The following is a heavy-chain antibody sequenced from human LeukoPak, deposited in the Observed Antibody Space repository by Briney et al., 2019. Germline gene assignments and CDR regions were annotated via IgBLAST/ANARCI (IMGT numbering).Heavy chain of an antibody. V-gene: IGHV4-59*01. J-gene: IGHJ4*02. D-gene: IGHD5-18*01. Sequence: SETLSLTCTVSGGSISSYYWSWIRQPPGRGLEWIGYIYYSGSTNYNPSLKSRVTISVDTSKNQFSLKLSSVTAADTAVYYCARDLVDTVMSHLVLFDYWGQGTLVTVSS. CDR2: IYYSGST. CDR3: ARDLVDTVMSHLVLFDY. CDR1: GGSISSYY.